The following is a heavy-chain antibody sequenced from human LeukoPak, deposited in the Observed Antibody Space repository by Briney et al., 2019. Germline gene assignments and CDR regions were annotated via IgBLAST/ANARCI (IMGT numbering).Heavy chain of an antibody. J-gene: IGHJ4*02. CDR3: ARGEGVASYYDFWSGYPAQFDY. D-gene: IGHD3-3*01. Sequence: ASVKVSCKASGYTFTGYYMHWVRQAPGQGLEWMGWINPNSGGTNYAQKFQGRVTMTRDTSISTAYMELSRLRSDDTAVYYCARGEGVASYYDFWSGYPAQFDYWGQGTLVTVSS. V-gene: IGHV1-2*02. CDR1: GYTFTGYY. CDR2: INPNSGGT.